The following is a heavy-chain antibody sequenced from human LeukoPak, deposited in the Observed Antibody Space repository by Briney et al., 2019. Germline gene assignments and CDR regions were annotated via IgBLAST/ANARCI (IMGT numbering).Heavy chain of an antibody. CDR3: ARLGGSSGYWFDP. D-gene: IGHD3-22*01. V-gene: IGHV4-39*07. CDR1: GGSISSSSYY. Sequence: SETLSLTCTVSGGSISSSSYYWGWIRQPPGKGLEWIGSIYYSGSTYYNPSLKSRVTISVDTSKNQFSLKLSSVTAADTAVYYCARLGGSSGYWFDPWGQGTLVTVSS. J-gene: IGHJ5*02. CDR2: IYYSGST.